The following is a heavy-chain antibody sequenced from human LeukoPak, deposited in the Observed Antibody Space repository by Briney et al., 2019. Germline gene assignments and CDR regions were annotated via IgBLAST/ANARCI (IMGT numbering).Heavy chain of an antibody. D-gene: IGHD3-10*01. Sequence: GGSLRLSCAASGFTFSSYAMSWVRQAPGKGLEWVSAISGSGASTYYADSVKGRFTISRDNSKNTLYLQMNSLRAEDTAVYYCASYYGSGSYPSDYWGQGTLVTVSS. V-gene: IGHV3-23*01. J-gene: IGHJ4*02. CDR1: GFTFSSYA. CDR3: ASYYGSGSYPSDY. CDR2: ISGSGAST.